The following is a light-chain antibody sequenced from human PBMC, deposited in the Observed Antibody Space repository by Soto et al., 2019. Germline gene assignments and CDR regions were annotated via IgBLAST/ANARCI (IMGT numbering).Light chain of an antibody. CDR2: GAS. Sequence: EIVLTQSPGTLSLSPGERVTLSCRASESGSSNFLAWYQQKPGQAPRLLIYGASSRAAGIPDRFSGSASGTDFTLTINRVEPEDFALYYCHQYGSPDTFGQGTKLEIK. J-gene: IGKJ2*01. V-gene: IGKV3-20*01. CDR3: HQYGSPDT. CDR1: ESGSSNF.